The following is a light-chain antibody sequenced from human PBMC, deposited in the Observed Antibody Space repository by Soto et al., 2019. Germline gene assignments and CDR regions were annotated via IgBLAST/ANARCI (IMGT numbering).Light chain of an antibody. CDR1: QSVSSY. V-gene: IGKV3-11*01. J-gene: IGKJ5*01. Sequence: EIVLTQSPATLSLSPGERATLSCRASQSVSSYLAWYQHRPGQAPRLLIFDASTRATGIPARFSGSGSGTDFTLTISSLEPEAFAVYYCQQRSNWPSITFGQGTQLEIK. CDR2: DAS. CDR3: QQRSNWPSIT.